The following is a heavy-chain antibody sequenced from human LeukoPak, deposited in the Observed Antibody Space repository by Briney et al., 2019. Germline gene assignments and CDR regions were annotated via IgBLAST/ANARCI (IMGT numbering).Heavy chain of an antibody. D-gene: IGHD2-2*01. J-gene: IGHJ4*02. CDR1: GFTFSNYA. CDR2: ISYDGSNK. Sequence: GGSLRLSCAASGFTFSNYAMHWVRQAPGKGLEWVAVISYDGSNKYYAGSVKGRFTISRDNSKNTLYLQMNSLRAEDTAVYYCARGFYCSSTSCYPLDYWGQGTVVSVSS. V-gene: IGHV3-30-3*01. CDR3: ARGFYCSSTSCYPLDY.